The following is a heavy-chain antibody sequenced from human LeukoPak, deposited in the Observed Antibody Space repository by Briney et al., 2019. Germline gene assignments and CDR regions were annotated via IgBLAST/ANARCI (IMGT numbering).Heavy chain of an antibody. V-gene: IGHV3-53*01. CDR2: IYSGGST. D-gene: IGHD1-26*01. Sequence: GGSLRLSCAASGFTVSSNYMSWVRQAPGKGLEWVSVIYSGGSTYYADSVKGRFTISRDNSKNTLYLQMNSLRAEDTAVYYCARDPGIVGATPFFDYWGQGTLVTVSS. J-gene: IGHJ4*02. CDR1: GFTVSSNY. CDR3: ARDPGIVGATPFFDY.